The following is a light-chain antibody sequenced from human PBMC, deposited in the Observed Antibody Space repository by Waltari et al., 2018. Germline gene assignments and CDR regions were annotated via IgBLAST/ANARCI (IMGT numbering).Light chain of an antibody. CDR2: DVS. CDR1: QRILTY. J-gene: IGKJ1*01. CDR3: QQYTDWPPTWT. V-gene: IGKV1-39*01. Sequence: DVQLTQSPSSLSASIGDRVTITCRASQRILTYLSWYPQRPGKAPRLLMSDVSDLKRGVPSRFTGSGSGTTFTLTISSLQSEDLAIYYCQQYTDWPPTWTFGQGTKVEI.